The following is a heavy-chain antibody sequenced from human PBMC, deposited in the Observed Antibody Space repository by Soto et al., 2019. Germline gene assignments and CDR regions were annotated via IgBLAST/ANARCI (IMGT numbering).Heavy chain of an antibody. V-gene: IGHV4-30-4*01. CDR1: GGSISSGDYY. Sequence: QVQLQESGPGLVKPSQTLSLTCTVSGGSISSGDYYWSWIRQPPGKGLEWIGYIYYSGSTYYNPSIKSRVTISVDTSKNQFYLKLSSVTAAETAVYYCARVRQYYYDSSGYYHEPYHWYFDLWGRGTLVTVSS. CDR2: IYYSGST. D-gene: IGHD3-22*01. CDR3: ARVRQYYYDSSGYYHEPYHWYFDL. J-gene: IGHJ2*01.